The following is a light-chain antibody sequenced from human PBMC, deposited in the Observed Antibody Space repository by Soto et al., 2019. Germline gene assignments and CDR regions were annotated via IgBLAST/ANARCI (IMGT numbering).Light chain of an antibody. Sequence: EIGLTNSPGTLSLSLGEIATLSCRASQSVSNNYLAWYQQKPGQAPRLLIYGASNRATGIPDRFSGSGSGTDFTLTISRLEPEDFAVYYCQQYGSSGTFGQGTKVDIK. CDR3: QQYGSSGT. V-gene: IGKV3-20*01. CDR2: GAS. J-gene: IGKJ1*01. CDR1: QSVSNNY.